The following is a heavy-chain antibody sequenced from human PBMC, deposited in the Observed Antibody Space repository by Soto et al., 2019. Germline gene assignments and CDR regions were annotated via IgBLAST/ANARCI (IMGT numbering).Heavy chain of an antibody. CDR1: GGSISSGDYY. V-gene: IGHV4-30-4*01. J-gene: IGHJ5*02. CDR2: IYYSGST. CDR3: ARGYCSGGSCYRWDWFDP. D-gene: IGHD2-15*01. Sequence: PSETLSLTCTVSGGSISSGDYYWSWIRHPPGKGLEWIGYIYYSGSTYYNPSLKSRVTISVDTSKNQFSLKLSSVTAADTAVYYCARGYCSGGSCYRWDWFDPWGQGTLVIVSS.